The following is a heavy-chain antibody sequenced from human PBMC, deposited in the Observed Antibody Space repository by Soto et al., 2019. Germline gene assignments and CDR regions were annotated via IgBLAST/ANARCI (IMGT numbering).Heavy chain of an antibody. J-gene: IGHJ3*01. V-gene: IGHV4-59*08. CDR3: TRHQYLQYDVVNV. D-gene: IGHD4-4*01. Sequence: QVQLQESGPGLVKPSETLSLTCTVSGGSMSPYYWSWIRQPPGKGLEWIAYIYYTGATNYNPSLKSRVSISVDTSKNQFALKLSSVPAADTAVYYCTRHQYLQYDVVNVWGQGRMVTVSS. CDR1: GGSMSPYY. CDR2: IYYTGAT.